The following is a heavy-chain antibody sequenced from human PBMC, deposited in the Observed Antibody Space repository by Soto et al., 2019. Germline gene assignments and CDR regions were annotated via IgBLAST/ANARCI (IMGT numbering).Heavy chain of an antibody. Sequence: QVQLVESGGGVVQPGRSLRLSCAASGFTFSSYGMHWVRQAPGKGLEWVAVISYDGNNKYYADSVKGRFTISRDNSKNTRYLQMNSLRAEDTAVYYCAKSLYNWNDGFFDYWGQGTLVTVSS. CDR2: ISYDGNNK. CDR3: AKSLYNWNDGFFDY. V-gene: IGHV3-30*18. CDR1: GFTFSSYG. D-gene: IGHD1-1*01. J-gene: IGHJ4*02.